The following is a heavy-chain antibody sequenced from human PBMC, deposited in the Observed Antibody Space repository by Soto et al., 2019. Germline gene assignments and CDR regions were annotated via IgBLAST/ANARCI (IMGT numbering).Heavy chain of an antibody. D-gene: IGHD1-26*01. CDR1: GYTFTSYY. J-gene: IGHJ4*02. V-gene: IGHV1-46*01. CDR3: ARSVGAPKCFDY. CDR2: VNPNSGGT. Sequence: ASVKVSCKASGYTFTSYYMHWVRQAPGQGLEWMGIVNPNSGGTGFEQKFQDRLTMTRDTSTNTVYMELSSLRSEDTAVYYCARSVGAPKCFDYWGQGTLVTVPQ.